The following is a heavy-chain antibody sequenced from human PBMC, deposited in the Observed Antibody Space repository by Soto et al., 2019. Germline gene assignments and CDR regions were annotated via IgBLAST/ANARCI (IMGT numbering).Heavy chain of an antibody. CDR1: GYTFTRYD. D-gene: IGHD3-16*01. CDR3: ARLKQDYAVA. J-gene: IGHJ5*02. Sequence: QVQLVQSGAEVKKPGASVKVSCKASGYTFTRYDINWVRLATGQGLAWMGWMNPDSGNTAYAQKFQGRVTMTGNTSISTAYMELSSLKSEDTAMYYCARLKQDYAVAWGQGTLVTVSS. CDR2: MNPDSGNT. V-gene: IGHV1-8*01.